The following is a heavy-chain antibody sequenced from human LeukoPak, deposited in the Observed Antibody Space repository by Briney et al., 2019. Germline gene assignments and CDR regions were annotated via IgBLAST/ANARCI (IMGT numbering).Heavy chain of an antibody. J-gene: IGHJ4*02. D-gene: IGHD3-22*01. V-gene: IGHV5-51*01. CDR1: GYSFTSYW. CDR2: VYSGDSDT. Sequence: GESLKISCKGSGYSFTSYWLGWVRQMPGKGLEWMGIVYSGDSDTKYSPSFQGQVTISADESISTAYLQWSSLKASDTAMYYCASLSYYDSSGAFDYWGQGTLVTVSS. CDR3: ASLSYYDSSGAFDY.